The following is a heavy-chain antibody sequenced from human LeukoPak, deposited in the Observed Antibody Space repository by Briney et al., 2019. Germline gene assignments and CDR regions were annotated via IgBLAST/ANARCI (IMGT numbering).Heavy chain of an antibody. D-gene: IGHD1-14*01. Sequence: SETLSLTCTVSGYSISSGYYWSWIRQPPGKGLEWIGEISHSGSTNYNPSLKSRVTISVDTSKNQFSLKLSSVTAADTAVYYCATGVTAPGTHLDYWGQGTLVTVSS. V-gene: IGHV4-38-2*02. CDR3: ATGVTAPGTHLDY. J-gene: IGHJ4*02. CDR2: ISHSGST. CDR1: GYSISSGYY.